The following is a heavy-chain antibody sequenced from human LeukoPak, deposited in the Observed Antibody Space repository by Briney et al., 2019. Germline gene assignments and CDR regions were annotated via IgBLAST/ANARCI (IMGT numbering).Heavy chain of an antibody. CDR1: GFTFSSYS. V-gene: IGHV3-21*01. J-gene: IGHJ6*03. Sequence: GGSLRLSCAASGFTFSSYSMNWVRQAPGKGLEWVSSISSSSSYIYYADSVKGRFTISRDNAKNSLYLQMNSLRAEDTAVYYCARVYYDSSGYYAYYYYYMDVWGKGTTVTVSS. D-gene: IGHD3-22*01. CDR2: ISSSSSYI. CDR3: ARVYYDSSGYYAYYYYYMDV.